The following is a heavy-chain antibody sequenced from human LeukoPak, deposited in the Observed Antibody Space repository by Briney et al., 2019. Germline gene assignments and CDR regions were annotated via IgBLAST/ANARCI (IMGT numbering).Heavy chain of an antibody. D-gene: IGHD5-18*01. V-gene: IGHV4-34*01. CDR1: GGSFSGYY. J-gene: IGHJ4*02. CDR2: INHSGST. CDR3: ARGRRGYSYGVFDY. Sequence: SETLSLTCAVYGGSFSGYYWSWIRQPPGKGLEWIGEINHSGSTNYNPSLKSRVTISVDTSKNQFSLKLSSVTAADTAVYYCARGRRGYSYGVFDYWGQETLVSVSS.